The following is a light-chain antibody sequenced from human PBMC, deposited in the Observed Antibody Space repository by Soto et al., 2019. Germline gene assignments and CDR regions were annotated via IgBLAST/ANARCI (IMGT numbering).Light chain of an antibody. CDR3: ATWDSSLSVGV. CDR2: DTD. Sequence: QSVLTQPPSVSAAPGQHITISCSGTDSNIGDNYVSWYQQFPTTAPKLLIYDTDKRPSGIADRVSGSKSGTSATLAITGLQTGDVADCYCATWDSSLSVGVFGTGTKLTVL. J-gene: IGLJ1*01. V-gene: IGLV1-51*01. CDR1: DSNIGDNY.